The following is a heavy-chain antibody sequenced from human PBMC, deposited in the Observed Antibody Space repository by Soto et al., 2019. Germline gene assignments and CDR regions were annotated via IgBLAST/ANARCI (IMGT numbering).Heavy chain of an antibody. V-gene: IGHV3-7*03. D-gene: IGHD5-18*01. CDR2: INKNGGEK. Sequence: EVQLVESGGGLVQPGGTLRLSCAASGFTFSSYSMSWVRPAPGKGLVWVANINKNGGEKYYVDSVKGRFTISRDNAKNALYLQMNGLRAEDTAVYYCARPWDKAMVYTWNYWGHGTLVTVSA. J-gene: IGHJ4*01. CDR3: ARPWDKAMVYTWNY. CDR1: GFTFSSYS.